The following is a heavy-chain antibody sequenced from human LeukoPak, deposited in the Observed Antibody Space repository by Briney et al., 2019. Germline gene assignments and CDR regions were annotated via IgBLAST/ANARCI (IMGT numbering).Heavy chain of an antibody. CDR3: ANRPIAVAGKPNYYFDY. Sequence: EAGGSLRLSCAASGCTFSSYVMTWVRQAPGKGLEWVSAINENGGSTQYADSAKGRFTISRDNSKNTLYLQMNSLRAEDTAVYYCANRPIAVAGKPNYYFDYWGQGTLVTVSS. CDR2: INENGGST. D-gene: IGHD6-19*01. CDR1: GCTFSSYV. V-gene: IGHV3-23*01. J-gene: IGHJ4*02.